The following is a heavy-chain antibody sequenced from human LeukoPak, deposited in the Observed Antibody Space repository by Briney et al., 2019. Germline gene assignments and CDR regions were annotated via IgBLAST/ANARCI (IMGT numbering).Heavy chain of an antibody. CDR3: ARQRYSSGWYLGFDP. CDR1: GGSISSSSYY. J-gene: IGHJ5*02. CDR2: IYYSGST. V-gene: IGHV4-39*01. D-gene: IGHD6-19*01. Sequence: SETLSLTCTVSGGSISSSSYYWGWIRQPPGKGLEWIGSIYYSGSTYYNPSLKRRVTISVDTSKNQFSRKLSSVTAADTAVYYCARQRYSSGWYLGFDPWGQGTLVTVSS.